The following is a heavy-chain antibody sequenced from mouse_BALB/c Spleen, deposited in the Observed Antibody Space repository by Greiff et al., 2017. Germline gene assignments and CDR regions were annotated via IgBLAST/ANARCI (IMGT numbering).Heavy chain of an antibody. J-gene: IGHJ3*01. CDR1: GYSITSDYA. Sequence: DVQLVESGPGLVKPSQSLSLTCTVTGYSITSDYAWNWIRQFPGNKLEWMGYISYSGSTSYNPSLKSRISITRDTSKNQFFLQLNSVTTEDTATYYCARDYGNYGFLAYWGQGTLVTVSA. D-gene: IGHD2-1*01. CDR3: ARDYGNYGFLAY. CDR2: ISYSGST. V-gene: IGHV3-2*02.